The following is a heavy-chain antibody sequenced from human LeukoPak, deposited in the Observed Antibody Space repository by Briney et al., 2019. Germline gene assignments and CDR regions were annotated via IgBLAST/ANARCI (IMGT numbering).Heavy chain of an antibody. CDR2: INHSGST. CDR3: ARGRSPMVYTRLFWRNGMDV. J-gene: IGHJ6*02. D-gene: IGHD2-8*01. CDR1: GGSFSGYY. V-gene: IGHV4-34*01. Sequence: PSETLSLTCAVYGGSFSGYYWSWIRQPPGKGLEWIGEINHSGSTNYNPSLKSRVTISVDTSKNQFSLKLSSVTAADTAVYYCARGRSPMVYTRLFWRNGMDVWGQGTTVTVSS.